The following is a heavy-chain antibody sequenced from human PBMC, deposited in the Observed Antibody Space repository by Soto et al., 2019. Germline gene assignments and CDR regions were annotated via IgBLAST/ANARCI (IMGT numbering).Heavy chain of an antibody. CDR2: ISGSAGTT. CDR3: ANNGPAYADAFDS. CDR1: GFIFASYA. V-gene: IGHV3-23*01. D-gene: IGHD2-8*01. Sequence: EVQLSQSGGGWVQPGGSLRLSCSASGFIFASYAMSWVRQAPGKGLEWVSVISGSAGTTDYAGSVTGRFTISRDNSKKTLYLHMNSLKGEDTAVYYCANNGPAYADAFDSWGQGTMVTVSS. J-gene: IGHJ3*01.